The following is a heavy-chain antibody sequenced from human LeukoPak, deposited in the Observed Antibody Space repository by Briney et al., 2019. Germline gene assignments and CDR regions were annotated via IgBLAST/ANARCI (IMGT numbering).Heavy chain of an antibody. V-gene: IGHV3-30-3*01. Sequence: GASLRLSCAASGFTFSSYAMHWVRQAPGKGLEWVAVISYDGSNKYYADSVKGRFTISRDNSKNTLYLQMNSLRAEDTAVYYCAREKRYSKNWFDPWGQGTLVTVSS. CDR1: GFTFSSYA. D-gene: IGHD6-13*01. J-gene: IGHJ5*02. CDR2: ISYDGSNK. CDR3: AREKRYSKNWFDP.